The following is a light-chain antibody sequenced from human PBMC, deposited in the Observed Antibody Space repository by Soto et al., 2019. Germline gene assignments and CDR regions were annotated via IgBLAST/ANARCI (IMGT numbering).Light chain of an antibody. J-gene: IGLJ1*01. CDR2: KVS. CDR1: SSDVGHNKY. Sequence: QSALTQPASVSGSPGQSITISCTGTSSDVGHNKYVSWYQQYPGKVPKLLINKVSHRPSGVSNRFSGSKSGNTASLTISGLLAEDEADYFCTSSTSDSLYVFGTGTKVTVL. CDR3: TSSTSDSLYV. V-gene: IGLV2-14*01.